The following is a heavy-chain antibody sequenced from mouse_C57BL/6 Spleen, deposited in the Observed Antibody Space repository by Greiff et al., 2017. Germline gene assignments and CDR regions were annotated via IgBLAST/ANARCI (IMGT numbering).Heavy chain of an antibody. D-gene: IGHD2-5*01. CDR1: GYTFTSYW. CDR3: AREKAYYSNIYAMDD. Sequence: QVQLQQPGTELVKPGASVKLSCKASGYTFTSYWMHWVKQRPGQGLEWIGNINPSNGGTNYNEKFKSKATLTVDKSSSTAYMQLSSLTSEDSAVYYCAREKAYYSNIYAMDDWGQGTSVTVSS. V-gene: IGHV1-53*01. CDR2: INPSNGGT. J-gene: IGHJ4*01.